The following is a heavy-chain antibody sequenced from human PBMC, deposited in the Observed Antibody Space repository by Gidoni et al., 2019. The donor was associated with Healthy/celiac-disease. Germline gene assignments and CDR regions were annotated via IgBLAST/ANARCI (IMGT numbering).Heavy chain of an antibody. J-gene: IGHJ4*02. D-gene: IGHD3-10*01. CDR3: AKAYGSGSYWDYFDY. CDR1: GFTFSSYA. CDR2: ISGSGGST. Sequence: EVQLLESGGGLVQPGGSLRLSGAASGFTFSSYAMSWVRPAPGQGLEWVSAISGSGGSTYYADSVKVRFTISRDNSKNTLYLQMNSLRAEDTAVYYCAKAYGSGSYWDYFDYWGQGTLVTVSS. V-gene: IGHV3-23*01.